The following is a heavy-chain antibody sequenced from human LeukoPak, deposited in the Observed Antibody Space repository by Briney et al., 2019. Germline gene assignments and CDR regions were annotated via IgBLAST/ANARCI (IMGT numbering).Heavy chain of an antibody. J-gene: IGHJ3*02. V-gene: IGHV1-2*02. CDR3: AGHWGSNDAFDI. CDR1: GYTFSGYY. CDR2: INPNSDDT. D-gene: IGHD7-27*01. Sequence: ASVKVSCKASGYTFSGYYIHWVRQAPGQELEWMGWINPNSDDTNYAQKFQGSVTMTRDTSISTAYMELRRLRSDDTAVYYCAGHWGSNDAFDIWGQGTMVTVSS.